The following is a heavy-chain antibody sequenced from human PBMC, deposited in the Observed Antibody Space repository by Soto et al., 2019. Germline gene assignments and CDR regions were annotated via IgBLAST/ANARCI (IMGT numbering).Heavy chain of an antibody. CDR2: IRSKAYGGTT. V-gene: IGHV3-49*04. CDR3: TRHSSSWDPDY. Sequence: PGGSLRLSCTASGFTFGDYAMSWVRQAPGKGLEWVGFIRSKAYGGTTEYAASVKGRFTISRDDSKNIAYLQMNSLKTEDTAVYYCTRHSSSWDPDYWGQGTLVTVSS. CDR1: GFTFGDYA. D-gene: IGHD6-13*01. J-gene: IGHJ4*02.